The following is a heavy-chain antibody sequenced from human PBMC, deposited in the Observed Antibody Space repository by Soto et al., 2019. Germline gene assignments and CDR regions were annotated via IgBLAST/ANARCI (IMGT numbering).Heavy chain of an antibody. J-gene: IGHJ4*02. CDR2: ISYDGSNK. D-gene: IGHD5-18*01. CDR3: AKDLAAMAFDY. V-gene: IGHV3-30*18. CDR1: GFTFSSYG. Sequence: AGGSLRLSCAASGFTFSSYGMHWVRQAPGKGLEWVAVISYDGSNKYYADSVKGRFTISRDNSKNTLYLQMNSLRAEDTAVYYCAKDLAAMAFDYWGQGTLVTVSS.